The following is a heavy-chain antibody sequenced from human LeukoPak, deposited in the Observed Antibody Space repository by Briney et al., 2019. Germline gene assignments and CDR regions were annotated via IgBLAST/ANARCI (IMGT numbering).Heavy chain of an antibody. Sequence: SQTLSLTCTVSAGSISSGGYYWSWIRQHPGKGLEWIGYIYYSGSTYYNPSLKSRVTISVDTSKNQFSLKLSSVTAADTAVYYCARATTDYGGASIDYWGQGTLVTVSS. J-gene: IGHJ4*02. CDR3: ARATTDYGGASIDY. CDR2: IYYSGST. V-gene: IGHV4-31*03. D-gene: IGHD4-23*01. CDR1: AGSISSGGYY.